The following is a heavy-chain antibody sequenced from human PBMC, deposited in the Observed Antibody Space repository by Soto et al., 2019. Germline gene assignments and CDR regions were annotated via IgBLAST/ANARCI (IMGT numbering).Heavy chain of an antibody. J-gene: IGHJ6*02. D-gene: IGHD6-6*01. CDR2: IDPSDSYT. CDR3: ARHATIAARQNGMDV. V-gene: IGHV5-10-1*01. Sequence: WIRQPPGKGLEWMGRIDPSDSYTNYSPSFQGHVTISADKSISTAYLQWSSLKASDTAMYYCARHATIAARQNGMDVWAQGTTVTVSS.